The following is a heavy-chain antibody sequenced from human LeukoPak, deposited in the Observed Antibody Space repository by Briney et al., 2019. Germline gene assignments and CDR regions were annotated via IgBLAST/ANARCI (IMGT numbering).Heavy chain of an antibody. CDR2: VYYSGST. J-gene: IGHJ4*02. CDR1: GGSISSSSYY. Sequence: PSETLSLTCTVSGGSISSSSYYWGWIRQPPGKGLEWIGSVYYSGSTYYNPSLKSRVTISVDTSKNQFSLKLSSVTAADTAVYYCAREKSSGWYPVQFDYWGQGTLVTVSS. D-gene: IGHD6-13*01. CDR3: AREKSSGWYPVQFDY. V-gene: IGHV4-39*07.